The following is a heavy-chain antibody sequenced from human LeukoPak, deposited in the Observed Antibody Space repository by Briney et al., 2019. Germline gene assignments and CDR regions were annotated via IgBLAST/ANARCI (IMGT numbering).Heavy chain of an antibody. CDR2: IYPADSDT. D-gene: IGHD1-26*01. V-gene: IGHV5-51*01. J-gene: IGHJ3*02. CDR3: ARVPPGGSYTYDAFDI. Sequence: GESLKISCKVSGYSFTNYWIGWVRQMPGKGLEWMGIIYPADSDTRYSPSFQGQVTISADKSISTAYLQWSSLKASDTAMYYCARVPPGGSYTYDAFDIWGQGTMVTVSS. CDR1: GYSFTNYW.